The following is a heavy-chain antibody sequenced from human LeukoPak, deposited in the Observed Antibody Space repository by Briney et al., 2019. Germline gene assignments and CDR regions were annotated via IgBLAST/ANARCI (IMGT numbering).Heavy chain of an antibody. D-gene: IGHD6-6*01. CDR3: AREMIQYSSPLGYYYYYYMDV. CDR1: GGSFSGYY. Sequence: PSETLSLTCAVYGGSFSGYYWSWIRQPPGKGLEWIGEINHSGSTNYNPSLKSRVTISVDTSKNQFSLKLSSVTAADTAVYYCAREMIQYSSPLGYYYYYYMDVWGKGTTVTVSS. V-gene: IGHV4-34*01. J-gene: IGHJ6*03. CDR2: INHSGST.